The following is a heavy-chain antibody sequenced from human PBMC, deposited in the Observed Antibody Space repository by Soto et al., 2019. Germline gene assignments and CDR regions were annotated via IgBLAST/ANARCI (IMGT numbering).Heavy chain of an antibody. CDR2: IWYDGSNK. CDR3: ARETYGDYYFDY. D-gene: IGHD4-17*01. Sequence: QVQLVESGGGVVQPGRFLRLSCAASGFTFSSYGMHWVRQAPGKGLEWVAVIWYDGSNKYYTDSVKGRFTISRDNSKNTLYLQMNSLRAEDTAVYYCARETYGDYYFDYWGQGTLVTVSS. J-gene: IGHJ4*02. CDR1: GFTFSSYG. V-gene: IGHV3-33*01.